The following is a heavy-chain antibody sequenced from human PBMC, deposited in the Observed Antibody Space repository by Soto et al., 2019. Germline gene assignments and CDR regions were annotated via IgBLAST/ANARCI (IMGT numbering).Heavy chain of an antibody. CDR1: GFTFSSYW. D-gene: IGHD6-13*01. Sequence: EVQLVESGGGLVQPGGSLRLSCAASGFTFSSYWMHWVRQAPGKGLVWVSRINSDGSSTSYADSVKGRFTISRDNAKNTLYLQMNSLRAEDTAVYYCARDGIAAAGGYCMDVWGKGTTVTVSS. CDR2: INSDGSST. CDR3: ARDGIAAAGGYCMDV. J-gene: IGHJ6*03. V-gene: IGHV3-74*01.